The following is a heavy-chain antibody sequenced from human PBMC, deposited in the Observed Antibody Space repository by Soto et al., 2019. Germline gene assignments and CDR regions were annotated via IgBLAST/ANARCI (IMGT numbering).Heavy chain of an antibody. V-gene: IGHV4-59*01. CDR1: GGSISSYY. Sequence: PSETLSLTCTVSGGSISSYYWSWIRQPPGKGLEWIGYIYYSGSTNYNPSLKSRVTISVDTSKNQFSLKLSSVTAADRAVYYGAGVYGASGDDFFDYGGQGTLVPVSS. CDR3: AGVYGASGDDFFDY. J-gene: IGHJ4*02. CDR2: IYYSGST. D-gene: IGHD4-17*01.